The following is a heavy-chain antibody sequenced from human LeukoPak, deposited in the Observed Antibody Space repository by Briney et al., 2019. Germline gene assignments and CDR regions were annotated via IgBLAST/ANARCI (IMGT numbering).Heavy chain of an antibody. CDR3: ARKPAESNWFDP. Sequence: PSETLSLTCTVSGGSISSYYWSWIRQPPGKGLEWIGYIYYIGSTNYNPSLKSRVTISVDTSKNQFSLKLNSVTAADTAVYYCARKPAESNWFDPWGQGALVTVSS. V-gene: IGHV4-59*01. CDR1: GGSISSYY. J-gene: IGHJ5*02. CDR2: IYYIGST. D-gene: IGHD6-19*01.